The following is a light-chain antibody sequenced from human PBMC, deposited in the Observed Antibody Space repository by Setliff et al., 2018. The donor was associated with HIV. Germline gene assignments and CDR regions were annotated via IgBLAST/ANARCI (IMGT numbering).Light chain of an antibody. CDR3: SSFTTSSTYV. J-gene: IGLJ1*01. Sequence: QSALTQPASVSGSPGQSITISCTGSSSDFGAYNYVSWYQHHPGKVPKLIIYEISNRPSGVSDRFSGSMSGNTASLTISGLQTEDEADYYCSSFTTSSTYVFGTGTKVTVL. CDR2: EIS. V-gene: IGLV2-14*01. CDR1: SSDFGAYNY.